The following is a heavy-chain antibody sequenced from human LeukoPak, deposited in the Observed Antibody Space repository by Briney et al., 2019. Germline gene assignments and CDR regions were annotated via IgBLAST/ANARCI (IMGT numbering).Heavy chain of an antibody. V-gene: IGHV1-46*01. CDR3: ARVTMVRGVIWYYFDY. D-gene: IGHD3-10*01. J-gene: IGHJ4*02. CDR1: GYTFTSYY. CDR2: INPSGGST. Sequence: ASVKVSCKASGYTFTSYYMHWVRQAPGQGLEWMGIINPSGGSTSYAQKFQGRVTMTRDMSTSTVYMELSSLRSDDTAVYYCARVTMVRGVIWYYFDYWGQGTLVTVSS.